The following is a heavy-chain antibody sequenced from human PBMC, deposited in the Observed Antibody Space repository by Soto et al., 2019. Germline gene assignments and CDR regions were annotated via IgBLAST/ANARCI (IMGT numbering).Heavy chain of an antibody. J-gene: IGHJ2*01. CDR1: GFTFSSYG. V-gene: IGHV3-30*18. Sequence: GGSLRLSCAASGFTFSSYGMHWVRRAPGKGLEWVAVISYEGSNKYYADSVKGRFTISRDNSKNTLYLQMNSLRAEDTAVYYCAKDQRITGTIGFWYFDLWGRGTLVTVSS. D-gene: IGHD1-7*01. CDR2: ISYEGSNK. CDR3: AKDQRITGTIGFWYFDL.